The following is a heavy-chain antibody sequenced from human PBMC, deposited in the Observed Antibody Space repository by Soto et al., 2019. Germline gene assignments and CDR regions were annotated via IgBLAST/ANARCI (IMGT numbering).Heavy chain of an antibody. D-gene: IGHD2-15*01. J-gene: IGHJ5*02. CDR2: INAANGDT. V-gene: IGHV1-3*01. Sequence: ASVKVSCKASGYTFTSYGIHWVRQAPGQRLEWMGWINAANGDTKYSPKFQGRVTITRDTSASTAYMELSSLRSEDTAVYYCVICYWSATLLDLLAPSTRRTFDP. CDR1: GYTFTSYG. CDR3: VICYWSATLLDLLAPSTRRTFDP.